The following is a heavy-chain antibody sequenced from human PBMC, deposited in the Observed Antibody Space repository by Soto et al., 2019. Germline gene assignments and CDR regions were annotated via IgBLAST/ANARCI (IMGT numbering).Heavy chain of an antibody. J-gene: IGHJ5*02. CDR1: GGSISSYY. Sequence: SSETLSLTCTVSGGSISSYYWSWIRQPPGKGLEWIGYIYYSGSTNYNPSLKSRVTISVDTSKNQFSLKLSSVTAADTAVYYCARRRGLAAAGRVNWFDPWGQGTLVTVSS. CDR3: ARRRGLAAAGRVNWFDP. V-gene: IGHV4-59*01. CDR2: IYYSGST. D-gene: IGHD6-13*01.